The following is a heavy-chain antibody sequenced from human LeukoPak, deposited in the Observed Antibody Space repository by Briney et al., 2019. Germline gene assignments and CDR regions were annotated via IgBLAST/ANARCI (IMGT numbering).Heavy chain of an antibody. CDR2: ISGSGGST. D-gene: IGHD2-15*01. CDR3: AKDEGVVVVAASGAGFFDI. CDR1: GFTFSSYA. Sequence: PGGSLRLSCAASGFTFSSYAMSWFRQAPGKGLEWVSAISGSGGSTYYADSVKGRFTISRDNSKNTPYLQMNSLRAEDTAVYYCAKDEGVVVVAASGAGFFDIWGQGTMVTVSS. V-gene: IGHV3-23*01. J-gene: IGHJ3*02.